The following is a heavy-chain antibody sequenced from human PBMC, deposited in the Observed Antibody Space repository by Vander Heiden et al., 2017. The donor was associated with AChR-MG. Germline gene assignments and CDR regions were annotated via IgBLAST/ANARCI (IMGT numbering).Heavy chain of an antibody. V-gene: IGHV4-34*01. CDR3: ASRSRGGIGEYFGWAGYYYYMDV. CDR2: INHSGST. D-gene: IGHD2-15*01. CDR1: GGSFSGYY. Sequence: QVQLQQWGAGLLKPSETLSLTCAVYGGSFSGYYWSWIRQPPGKGLEWIGEINHSGSTNYNPSLKSRVTISVDTSKNQFSLKLSSVTAADTAVYYCASRSRGGIGEYFGWAGYYYYMDVWGKGTTVTVSS. J-gene: IGHJ6*03.